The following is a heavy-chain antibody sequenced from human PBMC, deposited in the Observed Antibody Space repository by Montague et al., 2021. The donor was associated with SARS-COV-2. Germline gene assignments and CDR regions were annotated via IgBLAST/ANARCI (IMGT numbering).Heavy chain of an antibody. J-gene: IGHJ3*02. CDR3: AHRKPTYYDILTGYYNACDT. CDR2: IDWDDDK. V-gene: IGHV2-70*12. D-gene: IGHD3-9*01. CDR1: GFSLSTSGMC. Sequence: PALVKPTQTLTLTCTFSGFSLSTSGMCVSWIRQPPGKALEWLALIDWDDDKYYSTSLKTRLTISKDTSKNQVVFTMTNMDPVDTATYYCAHRKPTYYDILTGYYNACDTWGQGTTVTVSS.